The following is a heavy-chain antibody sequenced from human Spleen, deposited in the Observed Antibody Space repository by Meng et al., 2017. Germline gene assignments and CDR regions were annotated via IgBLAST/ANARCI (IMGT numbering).Heavy chain of an antibody. D-gene: IGHD3-22*01. J-gene: IGHJ5*02. V-gene: IGHV4-31*03. CDR3: ARYVFDSSSLYSNWFDP. Sequence: QVQLQESGPGLVKPSQTLSLTCTVSGGSISSGGHSWSWIRQLPGKGLEWIAYIHYSGSTYYSPSLKSRVTISVDTSKNQLSLKLSSMTAADTAVYYCARYVFDSSSLYSNWFDPWGQGTLVTVSS. CDR1: GGSISSGGHS. CDR2: IHYSGST.